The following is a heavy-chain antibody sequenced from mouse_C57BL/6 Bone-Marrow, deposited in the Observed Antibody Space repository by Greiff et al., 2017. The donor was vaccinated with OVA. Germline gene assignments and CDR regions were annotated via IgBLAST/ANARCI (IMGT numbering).Heavy chain of an antibody. CDR3: ARYETGRGDY. CDR2: IYIGHGYT. CDR1: GYTFTSYG. V-gene: IGHV1-58*01. D-gene: IGHD4-1*01. J-gene: IGHJ4*01. Sequence: VQLQQSGAELVRPGSSVKMSCKNSGYTFTSYGINWVQQRPGQGLEWIGYIYIGHGYTEYNEKFKGKATLTSDTSSITAYMHRSSRTSEDSAIYFCARYETGRGDYWGQGTSVTVSS.